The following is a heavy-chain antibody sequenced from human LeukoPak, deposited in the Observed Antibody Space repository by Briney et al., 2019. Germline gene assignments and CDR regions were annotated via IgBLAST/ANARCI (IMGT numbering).Heavy chain of an antibody. CDR1: RFTFNTFG. D-gene: IGHD3-22*01. CDR3: RAATKYLDYYYDY. CDR2: ISCGGSNK. V-gene: IGHV3-30*03. Sequence: PGGSLRLSCAASRFTFNTFGMHWVRQAPGKGLEWVAVISCGGSNKYYADSVKGRFTISRDNSKDTLYLQMSSLTIEDTAVYYCRAATKYLDYYYDYWGQGTLVTVSS. J-gene: IGHJ4*02.